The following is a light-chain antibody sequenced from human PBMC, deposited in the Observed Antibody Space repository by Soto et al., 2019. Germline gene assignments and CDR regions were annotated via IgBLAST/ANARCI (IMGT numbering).Light chain of an antibody. CDR1: ASLVYSDGNTW. CDR2: KVS. J-gene: IGKJ1*01. V-gene: IGKV2D-30*01. Sequence: DAGMTQSPLSLPATVCRAASISFSSSASLVYSDGNTWLNWFQQRPGQSPRRLIYKVSNWDCGVPDRFSGSGSGTDFTLKISRVEAEDVAVYYCIQGTNYPAAFGQGTKVDIK. CDR3: IQGTNYPAA.